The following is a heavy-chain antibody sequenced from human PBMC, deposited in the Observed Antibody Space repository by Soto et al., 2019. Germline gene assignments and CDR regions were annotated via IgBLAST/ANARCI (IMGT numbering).Heavy chain of an antibody. CDR2: IIPIFGTA. V-gene: IGHV1-69*13. CDR1: GGTFSSYA. CDR3: ARKSYYDSSGYYFDY. D-gene: IGHD3-22*01. J-gene: IGHJ4*02. Sequence: AASVKVSCKASGGTFSSYAISWVRQAPGQGLEWMGGIIPIFGTANYAQKFQGRVTITADESTSTAYMELSSLRSEDTAVYYCARKSYYDSSGYYFDYWGQGTLVTVPS.